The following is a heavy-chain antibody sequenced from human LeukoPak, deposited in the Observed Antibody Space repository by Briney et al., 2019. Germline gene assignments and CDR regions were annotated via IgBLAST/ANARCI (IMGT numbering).Heavy chain of an antibody. CDR2: IIPIFGTA. Sequence: VASVKVSCKASGGTFSSYAISWVRQAPGQGLEWMGGIIPIFGTANYAQKFQGRVTITADESTSTAYMELSSLRSEDTAVYYCARGWLHNSPFDYWGQGTLVTVSS. D-gene: IGHD3-22*01. V-gene: IGHV1-69*13. CDR1: GGTFSSYA. CDR3: ARGWLHNSPFDY. J-gene: IGHJ4*02.